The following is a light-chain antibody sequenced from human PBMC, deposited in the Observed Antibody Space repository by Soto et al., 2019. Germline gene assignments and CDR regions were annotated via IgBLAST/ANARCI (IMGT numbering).Light chain of an antibody. CDR3: QQYDNLPIT. CDR1: QGISSW. J-gene: IGKJ5*01. V-gene: IGKV1-33*01. CDR2: AAS. Sequence: DIQMTQSPSSVSASVGDRVTITCRANQGISSWLAWYQRKPGRAPKLLIYAASRLETGVPSRFSGSGSGTDFTFTISSLQPEDIATYYCQQYDNLPITFGQGTRLEI.